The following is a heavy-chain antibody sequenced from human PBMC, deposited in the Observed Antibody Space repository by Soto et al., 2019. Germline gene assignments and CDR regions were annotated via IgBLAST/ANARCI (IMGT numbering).Heavy chain of an antibody. Sequence: AVPLRFSFQISAFRFKNACMHRVRRAPGKGLVWVSRVNNDGYNTAYADSVKGRFTISRDNARNILYMQMDSLRVEDTAIYYRARDEGGPDVWGQGTTVTVSS. V-gene: IGHV3-74*01. J-gene: IGHJ6*02. CDR3: ARDEGGPDV. CDR1: AFRFKNAC. CDR2: VNNDGYNT.